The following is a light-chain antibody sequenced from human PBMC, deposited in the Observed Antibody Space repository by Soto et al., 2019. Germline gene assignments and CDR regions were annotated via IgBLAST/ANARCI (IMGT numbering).Light chain of an antibody. J-gene: IGKJ1*01. CDR1: QGIRND. Sequence: AIQMTQSPSSLSASVGDRVTITCRASQGIRNDLGWYQQEPGKAPKLLIYAASSLQSGVPSRFSGSGSGTDFTLTISSLQPDDFATYYCQQFNTSPWTFGQGTKVDIK. V-gene: IGKV1-6*01. CDR3: QQFNTSPWT. CDR2: AAS.